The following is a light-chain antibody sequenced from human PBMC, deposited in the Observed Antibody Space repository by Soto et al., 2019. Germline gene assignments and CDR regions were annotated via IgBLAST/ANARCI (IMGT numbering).Light chain of an antibody. CDR2: EVS. V-gene: IGLV2-14*01. Sequence: QSALTQPASVSGSPGQSITISWTGTSSDVGAYTYVSWYQQHSGKAPKLMIFEVSDRPSGVSNRFSGSKSGNTASLTISGLQAEDEADYYCSSYTTSNTLLFGGGTKVTVL. J-gene: IGLJ2*01. CDR3: SSYTTSNTLL. CDR1: SSDVGAYTY.